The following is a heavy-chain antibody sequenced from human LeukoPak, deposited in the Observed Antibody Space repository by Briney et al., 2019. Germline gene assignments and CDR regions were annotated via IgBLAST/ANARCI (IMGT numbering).Heavy chain of an antibody. CDR3: AREGDVVVPAYFDY. CDR2: IRYDGSNK. J-gene: IGHJ4*02. CDR1: GFTFSSYG. V-gene: IGHV3-30*02. Sequence: GGSLRLSCAASGFTFSSYGMHWVRQAPGKGLEWVAFIRYDGSNKYYAGSVKSRFTISRDNSKNTLYLQMNSLRAEDTAVYYCAREGDVVVPAYFDYWGQGTLVTVSS. D-gene: IGHD2-2*01.